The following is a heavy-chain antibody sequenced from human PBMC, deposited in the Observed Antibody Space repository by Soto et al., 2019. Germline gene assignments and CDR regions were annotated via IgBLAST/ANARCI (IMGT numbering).Heavy chain of an antibody. V-gene: IGHV4-39*01. CDR2: MYYSGST. Sequence: DTLSLTCNVSGGSISRSSYYWGWIRQPPGKGLEWIGSMYYSGSTYYNPSLKSRVTISIDTPKNQLSLKLTSVTAADTAVYYCSRRAPEGFDPWGQGTLVTVSS. J-gene: IGHJ5*02. CDR1: GGSISRSSYY. CDR3: SRRAPEGFDP.